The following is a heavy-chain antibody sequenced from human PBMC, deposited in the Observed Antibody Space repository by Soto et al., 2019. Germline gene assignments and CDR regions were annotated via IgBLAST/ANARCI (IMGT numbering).Heavy chain of an antibody. CDR1: GYTFTSYG. Sequence: ASVKVSCKASGYTFTSYGISWVRQAPGQGLEWMGWISGYNGKTNYAQKVQDRVTMTTDTSTSTVYLELRSLRFDDTAVYYCARGGILTGYFPRNWFDPWGQGTLVTVSS. D-gene: IGHD3-9*01. V-gene: IGHV1-18*01. J-gene: IGHJ5*02. CDR3: ARGGILTGYFPRNWFDP. CDR2: ISGYNGKT.